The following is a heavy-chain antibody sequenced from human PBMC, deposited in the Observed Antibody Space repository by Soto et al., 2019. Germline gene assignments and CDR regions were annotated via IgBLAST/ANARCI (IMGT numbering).Heavy chain of an antibody. CDR2: IYNSGST. CDR1: GGSISSYY. J-gene: IGHJ3*01. D-gene: IGHD1-26*01. Sequence: PSETLSLTCTVSGGSISSYYWSWIRRPPGKGLEWIGYIYNSGSTHSNPSLQSRVTISVDTSKNQFSLKLSSVTAADTGIYYCAKSATVGAAHFDVWDQGTMVTVSS. V-gene: IGHV4-59*01. CDR3: AKSATVGAAHFDV.